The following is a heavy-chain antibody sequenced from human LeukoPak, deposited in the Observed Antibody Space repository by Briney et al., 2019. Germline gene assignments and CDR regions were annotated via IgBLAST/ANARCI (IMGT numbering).Heavy chain of an antibody. D-gene: IGHD3-10*01. CDR2: ISSDGGST. J-gene: IGHJ4*02. Sequence: GGSLRLSCSGSGFTFSNYAMHWVRQAPGKGLQYVSAISSDGGSTYYADSVKARFTISRDNSKNTLYLQMSSLRDEDTAVYYCSFWPVRTPPRGFGYFDYWGQGTQVTVSS. CDR1: GFTFSNYA. CDR3: SFWPVRTPPRGFGYFDY. V-gene: IGHV3-64D*06.